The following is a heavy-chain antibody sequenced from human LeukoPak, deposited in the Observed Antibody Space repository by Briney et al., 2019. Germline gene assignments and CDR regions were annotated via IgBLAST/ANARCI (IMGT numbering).Heavy chain of an antibody. CDR1: GFTFSSYG. D-gene: IGHD2-15*01. CDR3: AKTGSWGSSNYYFDY. V-gene: IGHV3-30*02. Sequence: QPGGSLRLSCAASGFTFSSYGMHWVRQAPGKVLEWVAFIRYDGGKKYYADSVKGRFTISRDNSKNTLYLQMNSLRAEDTALYYCAKTGSWGSSNYYFDYWGQGTLVTVSS. J-gene: IGHJ4*02. CDR2: IRYDGGKK.